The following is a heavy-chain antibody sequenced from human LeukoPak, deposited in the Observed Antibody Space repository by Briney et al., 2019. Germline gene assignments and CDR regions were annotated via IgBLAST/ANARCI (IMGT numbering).Heavy chain of an antibody. V-gene: IGHV4-34*01. CDR1: GGSFSGYY. D-gene: IGHD3-10*01. CDR3: ARGWSGWFGTPPNGMDV. J-gene: IGHJ6*02. Sequence: PSETLSLTCAVYGGSFSGYYWSWIRQPPGKGLEWIGEINHSGSTNYNPSLKSRVTISVDTSKNQFSLKLSSVTAADTAVYYCARGWSGWFGTPPNGMDVWGQGTTVTVSS. CDR2: INHSGST.